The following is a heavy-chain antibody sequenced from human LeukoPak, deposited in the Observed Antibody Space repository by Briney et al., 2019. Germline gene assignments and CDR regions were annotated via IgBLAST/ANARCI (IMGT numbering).Heavy chain of an antibody. Sequence: SETLSLTCTVSGYSTSSGYYWGWIRQPPGKGLEWIGSIYHSGSTYYNPSLKSRVTISVDTSKNQFSLKLSSVTAADTAVYYCARDPYYGSGSPPYYFDYWGQGTLVTVSS. D-gene: IGHD3-10*01. CDR2: IYHSGST. CDR3: ARDPYYGSGSPPYYFDY. J-gene: IGHJ4*02. CDR1: GYSTSSGYY. V-gene: IGHV4-38-2*02.